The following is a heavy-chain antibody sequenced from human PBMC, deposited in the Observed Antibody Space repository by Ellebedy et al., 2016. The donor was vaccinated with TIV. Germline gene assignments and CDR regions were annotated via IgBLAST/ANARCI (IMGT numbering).Heavy chain of an antibody. D-gene: IGHD3-9*01. J-gene: IGHJ4*02. CDR1: GGSISSSSYY. V-gene: IGHV4-39*01. CDR3: ASILTGYSTVLDY. CDR2: IYYSGST. Sequence: MPSETLSLTCTVSGGSISSSSYYWGWIRQPPGKGLEWIGRIYYSGSTYYNPSLKSRVTIAVDTSKNQFSLKLSSVTAADTAVYYCASILTGYSTVLDYWGQGTLVTGSS.